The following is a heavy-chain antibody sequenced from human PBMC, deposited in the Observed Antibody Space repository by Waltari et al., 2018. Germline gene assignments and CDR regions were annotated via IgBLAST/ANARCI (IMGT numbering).Heavy chain of an antibody. CDR1: GFPFSTST. J-gene: IGHJ6*02. Sequence: EMRLLESGGALVQPGESLSLSCAASGFPFSTSTMTWVRQAPGKGLEWVAVMTASGLMHYGDSVKGRFIISRDNSKNTLYLEMYRLRVEDTATYYCAKDEGARLAPTFGMDARGQGTTVIVS. D-gene: IGHD1-26*01. CDR3: AKDEGARLAPTFGMDA. CDR2: MTASGLM. V-gene: IGHV3-23*01.